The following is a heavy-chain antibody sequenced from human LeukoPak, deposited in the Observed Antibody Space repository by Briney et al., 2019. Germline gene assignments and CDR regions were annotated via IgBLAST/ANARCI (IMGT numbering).Heavy chain of an antibody. V-gene: IGHV3-13*01. CDR1: GFTFSSYD. D-gene: IGHD3-10*01. J-gene: IGHJ3*02. CDR2: IGTGADT. Sequence: GGSLRLSCAASGFTFSSYDMHWVRQPTGKGLEWVSGIGTGADTYYSGSVKGRFTISRENAKNSLYLQMNSLRAGDTAVYYCARRRGGLRSYSDAFDIWGQGTMVTVSS. CDR3: ARRRGGLRSYSDAFDI.